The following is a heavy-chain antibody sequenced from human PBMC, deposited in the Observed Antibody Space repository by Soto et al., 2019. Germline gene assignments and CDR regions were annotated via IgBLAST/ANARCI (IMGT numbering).Heavy chain of an antibody. CDR1: GLSVSSNY. CDR3: ARAGYNPFWFLT. D-gene: IGHD3-9*01. CDR2: IYSGGDT. J-gene: IGHJ5*02. Sequence: GGSLRLSCAASGLSVSSNYMSWVRQAPGKGLEWVSMIYSGGDTYYTDSVKGRFTISRDNYKNTVYLQMNSLRADDTAIYYCARAGYNPFWFLTWGQGTLVTVSS. V-gene: IGHV3-53*01.